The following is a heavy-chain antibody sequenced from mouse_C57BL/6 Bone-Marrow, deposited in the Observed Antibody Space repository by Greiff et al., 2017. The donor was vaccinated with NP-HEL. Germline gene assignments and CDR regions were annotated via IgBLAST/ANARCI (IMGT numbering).Heavy chain of an antibody. V-gene: IGHV14-4*01. CDR1: RFNIKDDY. Sequence: VQLKQSGAELVRPGASVKLSCTASRFNIKDDYMHWVKQRPEQGLEWIGWIDPENGDTEYASKVQGKATITADTSSNTAYLQLSSLTSEDTAVYYCTTGAMDYWGQGTSVTVSS. CDR3: TTGAMDY. J-gene: IGHJ4*01. CDR2: IDPENGDT.